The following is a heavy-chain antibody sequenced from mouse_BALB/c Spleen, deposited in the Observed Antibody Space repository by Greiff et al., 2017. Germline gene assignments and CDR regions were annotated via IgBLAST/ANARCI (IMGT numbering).Heavy chain of an antibody. CDR2: IDPENGNT. V-gene: IGHV14-1*02. CDR1: GFNIKDYY. CDR3: ASVAMDY. Sequence: VQLKQSGAELVRPGALVKLSCKASGFNIKDYYMHWVKQRPEQGLEWIGWIDPENGNTIYDPKFQGKASITADTSSNTAYLQLSSLTSEDTAVYYCASVAMDYWGQGTSVTVSS. J-gene: IGHJ4*01.